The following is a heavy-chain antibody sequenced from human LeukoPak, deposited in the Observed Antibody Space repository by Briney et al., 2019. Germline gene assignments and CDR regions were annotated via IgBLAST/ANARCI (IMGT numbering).Heavy chain of an antibody. D-gene: IGHD3-10*01. CDR1: GFTFDDYA. V-gene: IGHV3-9*01. J-gene: IGHJ4*02. CDR2: ISWNSGSI. Sequence: PGGSLRLSCAASGFTFDDYAMHWVRQAPGKGLEWVSGISWNSGSIGYADSVKGRFTISRDNAKNSLYLQMNSLRAEDTALYYCAKDRLWFGELWGDFDYWGQGTLVTVSS. CDR3: AKDRLWFGELWGDFDY.